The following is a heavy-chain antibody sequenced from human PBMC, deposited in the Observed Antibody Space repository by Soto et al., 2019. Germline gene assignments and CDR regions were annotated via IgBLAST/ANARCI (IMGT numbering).Heavy chain of an antibody. CDR3: ARPHGGSSGWDNWFDP. Sequence: QVQLQESGPGLVKPSETLSLTCTVSGGSISSYYWSWIRQPPGKGLEWIGYIHYSGSTNYNPSLKRRVTISVDTSKIQFSLKLNSVTAADTAVYYCARPHGGSSGWDNWFDPWGQGTLVTVSS. CDR1: GGSISSYY. CDR2: IHYSGST. D-gene: IGHD6-25*01. J-gene: IGHJ5*02. V-gene: IGHV4-59*01.